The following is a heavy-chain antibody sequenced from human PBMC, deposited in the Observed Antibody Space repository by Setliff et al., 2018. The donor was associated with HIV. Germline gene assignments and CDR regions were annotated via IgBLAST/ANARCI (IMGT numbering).Heavy chain of an antibody. Sequence: SETLSLTCTVSGDSISSGCSYCNWFRQYPEKGLEWIGWIHYSGSTNFNPSLRSRVTISFDTSKNQFSLNLTSVTAADTAVYYCARAPFRGGSFGWFDPWGQGTLVTVSS. D-gene: IGHD2-15*01. CDR2: IHYSGST. CDR1: GDSISSGCSY. CDR3: ARAPFRGGSFGWFDP. V-gene: IGHV4-31*03. J-gene: IGHJ5*02.